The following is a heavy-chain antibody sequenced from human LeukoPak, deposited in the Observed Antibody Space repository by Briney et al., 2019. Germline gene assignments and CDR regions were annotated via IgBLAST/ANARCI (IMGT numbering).Heavy chain of an antibody. J-gene: IGHJ4*02. CDR1: GFTFSSYA. CDR3: ARDSLIYGSGIDY. V-gene: IGHV3-23*01. D-gene: IGHD3-10*01. Sequence: GGSLRLSCAASGFTFSSYAMSWVCQAPGKGLEWVSAISGSGGSTYYADSVKGRFTISRDYSKNTLYLQMNSLRAEDTAVYYCARDSLIYGSGIDYWGQGTLVTVSS. CDR2: ISGSGGST.